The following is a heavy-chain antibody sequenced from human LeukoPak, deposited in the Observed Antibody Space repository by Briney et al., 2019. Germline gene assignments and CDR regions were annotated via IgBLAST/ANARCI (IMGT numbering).Heavy chain of an antibody. CDR2: ISRNSGSI. D-gene: IGHD3-9*01. CDR1: GFTFDDYA. Sequence: PGRSLRLSCAASGFTFDDYAMHWLRQAPGKGLEWVSGISRNSGSIVYADSVKGRFTISRDNAKKSLYLQMNSLRDEDTAFYYCVKDNGYFFDYWGQGTLVTVSS. J-gene: IGHJ4*02. CDR3: VKDNGYFFDY. V-gene: IGHV3-9*01.